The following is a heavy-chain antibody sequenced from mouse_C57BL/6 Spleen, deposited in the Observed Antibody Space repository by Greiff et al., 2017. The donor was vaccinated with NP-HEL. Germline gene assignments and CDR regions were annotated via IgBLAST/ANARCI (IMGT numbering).Heavy chain of an antibody. CDR3: AKGFITRYFDV. Sequence: QVQLKQPGAELVMPGASVKLSCKASGYTFTSYWMHWVKQRPGQGLEWIGEIDPSDSYTNYNQKFKGKSTLTVDKSSSTAYMQLSSLTSEDSAVYYCAKGFITRYFDVWGTGTTVTVSS. CDR2: IDPSDSYT. D-gene: IGHD1-1*01. V-gene: IGHV1-69*01. CDR1: GYTFTSYW. J-gene: IGHJ1*03.